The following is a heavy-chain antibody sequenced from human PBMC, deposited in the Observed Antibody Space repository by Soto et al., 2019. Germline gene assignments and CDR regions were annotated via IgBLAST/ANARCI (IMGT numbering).Heavy chain of an antibody. V-gene: IGHV5-51*01. J-gene: IGHJ6*03. CDR3: ARDKAVQLERNYYYYYMDV. D-gene: IGHD1-1*01. Sequence: GESLKISCKGSGYSFTSYWIGWVRQMPGKGLEWMGIIYPGDSDTRYSPSFQGQVTISADKSISTAYLQWSSLKASDTSMYYCARDKAVQLERNYYYYYMDVWGKGTTVTVSS. CDR1: GYSFTSYW. CDR2: IYPGDSDT.